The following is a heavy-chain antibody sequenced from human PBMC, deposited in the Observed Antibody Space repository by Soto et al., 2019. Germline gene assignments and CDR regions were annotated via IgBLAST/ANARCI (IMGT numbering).Heavy chain of an antibody. D-gene: IGHD6-13*01. V-gene: IGHV4-59*01. Sequence: NPSETLSLTCTVAGGSIRSYFWSWIRQPPGKGLEWIGYISYSGSTNYDPSLKSRVSISVDTSKSQFSLTLSSVTAADTAVYYCAKLAAAAPYNWIDSWRHGTLVTVPS. CDR1: GGSIRSYF. CDR3: AKLAAAAPYNWIDS. J-gene: IGHJ5*01. CDR2: ISYSGST.